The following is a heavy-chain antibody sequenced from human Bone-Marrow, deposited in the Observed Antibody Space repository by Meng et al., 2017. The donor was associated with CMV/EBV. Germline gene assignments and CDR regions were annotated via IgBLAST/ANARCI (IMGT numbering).Heavy chain of an antibody. CDR1: GFTFSSYA. J-gene: IGHJ6*02. CDR2: ISYDGSNK. D-gene: IGHD6-13*01. CDR3: ARDYLIAAAVTYYYGMDV. V-gene: IGHV3-30-3*01. Sequence: GESLKISCASSGFTFSSYAMHWVRQAPGKGLEWVAVISYDGSNKYYADSVKGRFTISRDNSKNTLYLQMNSLRAEDTAVYYCARDYLIAAAVTYYYGMDVWGQGTTVTVSS.